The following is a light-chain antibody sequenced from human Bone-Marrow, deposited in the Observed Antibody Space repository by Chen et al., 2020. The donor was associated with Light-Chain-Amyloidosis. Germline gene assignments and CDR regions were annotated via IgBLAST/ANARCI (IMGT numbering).Light chain of an antibody. CDR3: QVWDRSSDRPV. CDR1: TIGSTS. CDR2: DDS. Sequence: SYLLTQPYSASVAPGQTATIACGGNTIGSTSVHWYQQTPGQAPLLVVDDDSDRPSGIPERLSGSNSGNTATLTISRVEAGDEADYYCQVWDRSSDRPVFGGGTKLTVL. J-gene: IGLJ3*02. V-gene: IGLV3-21*02.